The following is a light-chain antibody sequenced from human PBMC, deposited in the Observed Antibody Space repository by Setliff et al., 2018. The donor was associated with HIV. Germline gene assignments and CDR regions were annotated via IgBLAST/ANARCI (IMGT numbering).Light chain of an antibody. V-gene: IGLV2-23*01. Sequence: VLTQSASVSGSPGQSITISCTGTSSDVGSFNLVSWYQQHPGKALKLMIYEGSKRPSGVSNRFSGSKSGNTASLTISGLQAEDEADYYCCSYAGSTTFYVFGTGTKVTVL. CDR1: SSDVGSFNL. J-gene: IGLJ1*01. CDR2: EGS. CDR3: CSYAGSTTFYV.